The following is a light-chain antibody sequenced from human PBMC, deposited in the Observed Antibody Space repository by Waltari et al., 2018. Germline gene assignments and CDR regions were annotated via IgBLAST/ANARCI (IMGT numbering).Light chain of an antibody. Sequence: EIVLTQSPGTLSLSPGERATLSCRASQSVSSYLAWYQQKPGQAPRLLIYGASSRATGIPDRFSGSGSGTDFTLTISRLEPEDFAVYYCQQYGTSPPETFGQGTKVEIK. J-gene: IGKJ1*01. CDR3: QQYGTSPPET. V-gene: IGKV3-20*01. CDR2: GAS. CDR1: QSVSSY.